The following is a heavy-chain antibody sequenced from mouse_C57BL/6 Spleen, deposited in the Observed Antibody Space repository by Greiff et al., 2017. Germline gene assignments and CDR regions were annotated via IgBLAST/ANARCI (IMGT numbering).Heavy chain of an antibody. V-gene: IGHV1-59*01. CDR2: IDPSDSYT. Sequence: QVQLQQPGAELVRPGTSVKLSCKSSCYTFTSYWMHWVKQRPGQGLEWIGVIDPSDSYTNYNQKFKGKATLTVDTSSSTAYMQLSSLTSEDSAVYYCARGWEMGYCDVLGTGTTVTDS. CDR1: CYTFTSYW. D-gene: IGHD2-3*01. CDR3: ARGWEMGYCDV. J-gene: IGHJ1*03.